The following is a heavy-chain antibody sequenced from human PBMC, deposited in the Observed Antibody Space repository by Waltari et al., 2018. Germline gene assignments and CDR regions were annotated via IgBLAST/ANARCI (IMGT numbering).Heavy chain of an antibody. CDR2: IYYSGST. J-gene: IGHJ3*02. CDR3: ASNPAGTVTTDDAFDI. D-gene: IGHD4-17*01. V-gene: IGHV4-59*01. CDR1: GGSISSYY. Sequence: QVQLQESGPGLVKPSETLFLTCTVSGGSISSYYWSWIGQPPGKGLEWIGYIYYSGSTNYNPSLAGRVTISVDTSKNQFSLKLSSVTAADTAVYYCASNPAGTVTTDDAFDIWGQGTMVTVSS.